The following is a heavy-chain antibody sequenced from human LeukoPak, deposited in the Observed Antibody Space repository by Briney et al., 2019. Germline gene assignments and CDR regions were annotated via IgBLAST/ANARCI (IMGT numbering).Heavy chain of an antibody. Sequence: GGSLRLSCAASGFTFTTYWMSWVRQAPGKGLVWVSRINSDGSSISYADSVKGRFTISRDNAKNTVYLQMNSLRAEDTAVYYCARAYYYYYYYMDVWGKGTTVTTSS. V-gene: IGHV3-74*01. CDR1: GFTFTTYW. CDR3: ARAYYYYYYYMDV. J-gene: IGHJ6*03. CDR2: INSDGSSI.